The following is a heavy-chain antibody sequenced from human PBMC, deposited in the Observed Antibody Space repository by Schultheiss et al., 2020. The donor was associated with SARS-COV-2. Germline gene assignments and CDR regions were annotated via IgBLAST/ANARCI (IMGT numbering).Heavy chain of an antibody. Sequence: GGSLRLSCAASGFSFSTYTMNWVRQAPGKGLEWVSAISGSGGSTYYADSVKGRFTISRDNAKKSLYLQMNSLRAEDTAVYYCARAEVYGSGLSDYWGQGTLVTVSS. D-gene: IGHD3-10*01. CDR1: GFSFSTYT. CDR3: ARAEVYGSGLSDY. CDR2: ISGSGGST. J-gene: IGHJ4*02. V-gene: IGHV3-23*01.